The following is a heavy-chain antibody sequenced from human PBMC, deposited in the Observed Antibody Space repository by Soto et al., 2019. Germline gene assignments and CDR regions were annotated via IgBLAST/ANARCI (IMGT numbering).Heavy chain of an antibody. D-gene: IGHD3-3*01. CDR1: GFTFSSYG. CDR3: AKDLIRVVPRDDYYGMDV. J-gene: IGHJ6*02. CDR2: ISYDGSNK. Sequence: QVQLVESGGGVVQPGRSLRLSCAASGFTFSSYGMHWVRQAPGKGLEWVAVISYDGSNKYYADSVKGRFTISRDNSKNTLYLQMNSLRAEDTAVYYCAKDLIRVVPRDDYYGMDVWGQGTTVTVSS. V-gene: IGHV3-30*18.